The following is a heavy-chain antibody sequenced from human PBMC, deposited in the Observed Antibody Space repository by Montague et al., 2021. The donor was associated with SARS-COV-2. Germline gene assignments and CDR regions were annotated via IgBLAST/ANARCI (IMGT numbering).Heavy chain of an antibody. CDR1: GGSISSSSYY. Sequence: SETLSLTSTLSGGSISSSSYYWGWIRQPPGKGLEWIGSIYYSGSTYYNPSLKSRVTISVDTSKNQFSLRLSSVTAADTAVYYCARHDDILTTYYYYYGMDVWGQGTTVTVSS. CDR2: IYYSGST. J-gene: IGHJ6*02. V-gene: IGHV4-39*01. CDR3: ARHDDILTTYYYYYGMDV. D-gene: IGHD3-9*01.